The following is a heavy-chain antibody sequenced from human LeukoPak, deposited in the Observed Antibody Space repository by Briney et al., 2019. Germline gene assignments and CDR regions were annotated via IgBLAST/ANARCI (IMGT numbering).Heavy chain of an antibody. Sequence: TSETLSLTCTVSGASISSYYWNWIRQPAGKGLEWIGRIYTSRSSNYNPSLKSRGTISVDTSKNKFSLKLSSVTAADTAVYYCARALRSGSYYKGTVWFDPWGQGTLVTVSS. D-gene: IGHD3-10*02. CDR1: GASISSYY. CDR3: ARALRSGSYYKGTVWFDP. V-gene: IGHV4-4*07. J-gene: IGHJ5*02. CDR2: IYTSRSS.